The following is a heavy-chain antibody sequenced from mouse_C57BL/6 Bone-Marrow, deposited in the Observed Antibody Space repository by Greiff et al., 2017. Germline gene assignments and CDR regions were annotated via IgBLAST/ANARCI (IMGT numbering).Heavy chain of an antibody. J-gene: IGHJ3*01. V-gene: IGHV5-17*01. Sequence: EVQRVESGGGLVKPGGSLKLSCAASGFTFSDYGMHWVRQAPEKGLEWVAYISSGSSTIYYADTVKGRFTISRDNAKNTLFLQMTSLRSEDTATYYCARKAYYSNYCFAYWGQGTLVTVSA. CDR3: ARKAYYSNYCFAY. D-gene: IGHD2-5*01. CDR2: ISSGSSTI. CDR1: GFTFSDYG.